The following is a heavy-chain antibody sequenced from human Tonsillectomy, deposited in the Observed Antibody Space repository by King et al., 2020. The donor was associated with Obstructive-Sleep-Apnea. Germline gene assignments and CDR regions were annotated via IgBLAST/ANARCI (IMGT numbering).Heavy chain of an antibody. D-gene: IGHD6-19*01. CDR3: AKDQMGPAVALGLFDY. CDR2: IWYDGSNK. Sequence: VQLVESGGGVVQPGRSLRLSCAASGFTFSSYGMHWVRQAPGKGLEWVAVIWYDGSNKYYADSVKGRFTISRDNSKNTLYLQMNSLRAEDTAVYYCAKDQMGPAVALGLFDYWGQGTLVTVSS. V-gene: IGHV3-33*06. J-gene: IGHJ4*02. CDR1: GFTFSSYG.